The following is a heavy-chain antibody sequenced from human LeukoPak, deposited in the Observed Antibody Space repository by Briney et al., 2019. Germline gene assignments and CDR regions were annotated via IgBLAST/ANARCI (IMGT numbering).Heavy chain of an antibody. CDR2: IWYDGSNK. J-gene: IGHJ6*03. CDR3: AGAHNYYYYYMDV. CDR1: GFTFSSYG. D-gene: IGHD3-16*01. Sequence: GRSLRLSCAASGFTFSSYGMHWVRQAPGKGLEWVAVIWYDGSNKYYADSVKGRFTISRDNSKNTLYLQMNSLRAEDTAVYYCAGAHNYYYYYMDVWGKGTTVTVSS. V-gene: IGHV3-33*01.